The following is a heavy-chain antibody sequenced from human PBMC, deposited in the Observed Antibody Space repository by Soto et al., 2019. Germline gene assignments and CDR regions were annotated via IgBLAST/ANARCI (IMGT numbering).Heavy chain of an antibody. CDR3: AGFLVAGTDY. D-gene: IGHD6-19*01. CDR2: ISSSSSYI. J-gene: IGHJ4*02. V-gene: IGHV3-21*01. CDR1: GFTFSSYS. Sequence: EVQLVESGGGLVKPGGSLRLSCAASGFTFSSYSMNWVRQAPGKGLEWVSSISSSSSYIYYADSVKGRFTISRDNAKNSLYLQMNSLRAEDTAVYYCAGFLVAGTDYWGQGTLVTVSS.